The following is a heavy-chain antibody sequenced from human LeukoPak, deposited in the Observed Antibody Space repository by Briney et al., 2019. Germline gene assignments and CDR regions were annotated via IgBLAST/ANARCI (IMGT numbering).Heavy chain of an antibody. J-gene: IGHJ6*03. Sequence: SETLSLTCAVSGASISNNNWWSWVRQPPGKGLEWIGEIYHSGSTNYNPSLESRVTISLDTSKNQFSLKLTSVTAADTAVYYCARRRLYGSGGYYMDVWGKGTTVTISS. CDR3: ARRRLYGSGGYYMDV. CDR2: IYHSGST. D-gene: IGHD3-10*01. CDR1: GASISNNNW. V-gene: IGHV4-4*02.